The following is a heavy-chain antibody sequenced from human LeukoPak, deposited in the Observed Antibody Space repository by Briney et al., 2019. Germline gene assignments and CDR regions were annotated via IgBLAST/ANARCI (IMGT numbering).Heavy chain of an antibody. CDR2: ISSSSGTM. Sequence: GGSLRLSCADPGFTFSSFGMNWVRQAPGKGLEWVSYISSSSGTMYYTASVKGRFTISRDNAKSSLYLQMNSLRAEDTAVYYCARRTGSQSESAVNYFDNWGQGTLVTVSS. CDR1: GFTFSSFG. V-gene: IGHV3-48*01. D-gene: IGHD7-27*01. CDR3: ARRTGSQSESAVNYFDN. J-gene: IGHJ4*02.